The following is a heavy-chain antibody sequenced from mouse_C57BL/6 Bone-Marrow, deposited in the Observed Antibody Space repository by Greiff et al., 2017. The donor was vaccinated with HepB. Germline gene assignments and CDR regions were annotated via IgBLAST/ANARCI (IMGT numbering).Heavy chain of an antibody. Sequence: QVQLKESGAELVRPGASVTLSCKASGYTFTDYEMHWVKQTPVHGLEWIGAIDPETGGTAYNQKFKGKAILTADKSSSTAYMELRSLTSEDSAVYYCTYGSSYVNYFDYWGQGTTLTVSS. CDR3: TYGSSYVNYFDY. D-gene: IGHD1-1*01. CDR1: GYTFTDYE. CDR2: IDPETGGT. J-gene: IGHJ2*01. V-gene: IGHV1-15*01.